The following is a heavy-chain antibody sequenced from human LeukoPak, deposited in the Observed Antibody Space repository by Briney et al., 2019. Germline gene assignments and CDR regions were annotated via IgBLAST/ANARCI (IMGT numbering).Heavy chain of an antibody. CDR1: GFTFSSYA. J-gene: IGHJ4*02. D-gene: IGHD3-22*01. Sequence: GGSLRLSCAASGFTFSSYAMSWVRQAAGKGLEWVSAISGSGGSTYYADSVKGRFTISRDNSKNTLYLQMNSLRAEDTAVYYCAKGPFYDSSGYGGQGTLVTVSS. CDR2: ISGSGGST. V-gene: IGHV3-23*01. CDR3: AKGPFYDSSGY.